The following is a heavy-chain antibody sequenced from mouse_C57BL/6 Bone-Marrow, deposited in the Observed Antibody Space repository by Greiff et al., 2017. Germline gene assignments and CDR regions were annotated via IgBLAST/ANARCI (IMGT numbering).Heavy chain of an antibody. V-gene: IGHV1-55*01. Sequence: QVQLQQPGAELVKPGASVKMSCKASGYTFTSYWITWVKQRPGQGLEWIGDIYPGSGSTNYNEKFKSKATLTVDTSSSTAYMQLSSLTSEDSAVYYCARGDLITTAGAPLDFDYWGQGTTLTVSS. CDR2: IYPGSGST. J-gene: IGHJ2*01. CDR3: ARGDLITTAGAPLDFDY. D-gene: IGHD1-1*01. CDR1: GYTFTSYW.